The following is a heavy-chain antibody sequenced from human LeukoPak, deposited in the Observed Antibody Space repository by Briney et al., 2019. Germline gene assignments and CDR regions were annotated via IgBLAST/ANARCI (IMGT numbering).Heavy chain of an antibody. J-gene: IGHJ4*02. CDR3: ATDLERGSGTTPYY. CDR1: GYTFTSYY. Sequence: GASVKVSCKASGYTFTSYYIHWVRQAPGQGLEWMGKILPSGGSTSYPQRFRDRVTMTWEMSTSTVYMDLSSLRSEDTAVYYCATDLERGSGTTPYYWGQGTLVTVSS. CDR2: ILPSGGST. V-gene: IGHV1-46*01. D-gene: IGHD1-7*01.